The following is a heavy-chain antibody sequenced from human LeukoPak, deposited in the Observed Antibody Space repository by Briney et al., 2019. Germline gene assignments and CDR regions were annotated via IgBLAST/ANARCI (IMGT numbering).Heavy chain of an antibody. CDR2: IYYSGST. Sequence: SETLSLTCTVSGGSISSYYWSWIRQPPGKGLEWIGYIYYSGSTNYNPSLKSRVTISVDTSKNQFSLKLSSVTAADTAVYYCARARDTAVVTTYFDYWGQGTLVTVSS. D-gene: IGHD5-18*01. V-gene: IGHV4-59*01. J-gene: IGHJ4*02. CDR3: ARARDTAVVTTYFDY. CDR1: GGSISSYY.